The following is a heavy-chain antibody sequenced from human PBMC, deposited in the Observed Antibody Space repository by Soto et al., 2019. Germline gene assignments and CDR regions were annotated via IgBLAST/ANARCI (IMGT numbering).Heavy chain of an antibody. CDR1: GFAFRSHA. Sequence: QPGGSLRLSCTASGFAFRSHAMQWVRQAPGKGLEWVAVISSDGATKYVADSLKGRFTISRDNFESTMSLQMNNLRPEDTALYYCERSSLHIAAAGRLDLWGPGTLVTVYS. J-gene: IGHJ5*02. D-gene: IGHD6-13*01. CDR3: ERSSLHIAAAGRLDL. V-gene: IGHV3-30*14. CDR2: ISSDGATK.